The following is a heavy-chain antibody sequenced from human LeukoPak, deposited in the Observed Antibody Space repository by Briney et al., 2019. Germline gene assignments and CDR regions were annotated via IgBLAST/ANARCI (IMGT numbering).Heavy chain of an antibody. CDR1: GFTFSNYW. Sequence: GGSLRLSCVASGFTFSNYWMHWVRQDPRKGLVWVSRISGDGRNINYADSVRGRFTISRDNAKNTLYLQMNTLRVEDTAVYYCTRDLMDYDVSTGLHHYYMDVWGQGTTLTVSS. D-gene: IGHD3-9*01. CDR2: ISGDGRNI. CDR3: TRDLMDYDVSTGLHHYYMDV. V-gene: IGHV3-74*01. J-gene: IGHJ6*02.